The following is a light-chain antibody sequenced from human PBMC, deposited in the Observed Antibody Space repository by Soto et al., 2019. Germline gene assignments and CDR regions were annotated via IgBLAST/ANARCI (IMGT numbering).Light chain of an antibody. CDR1: ERVSSSF. CDR3: QQYSASPQT. Sequence: IVLTQSPGTLSLSPGEGATLSCSARERVSSSFLAWYQQKPGQAPRLLIYGASNRATGIPDRFSGSGSGTDFTLTISRLEPEDFAVYYCQQYSASPQTFGQGTKVDI. J-gene: IGKJ1*01. CDR2: GAS. V-gene: IGKV3-20*01.